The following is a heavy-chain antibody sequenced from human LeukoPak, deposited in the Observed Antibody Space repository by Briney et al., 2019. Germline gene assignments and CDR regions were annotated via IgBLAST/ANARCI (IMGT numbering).Heavy chain of an antibody. D-gene: IGHD1-26*01. J-gene: IGHJ4*02. V-gene: IGHV4-31*03. CDR1: GGSISSGGYY. Sequence: SQTLSLTCTVSGGSISSGGYYWSWIRQHPGKGLEWIGYIYYSGSTYYNPSLKGRVTISVDTSRNQFSLKLSSVTAADTAVYYCARSDKSGSYSGFDYWGQGTLVTVSS. CDR3: ARSDKSGSYSGFDY. CDR2: IYYSGST.